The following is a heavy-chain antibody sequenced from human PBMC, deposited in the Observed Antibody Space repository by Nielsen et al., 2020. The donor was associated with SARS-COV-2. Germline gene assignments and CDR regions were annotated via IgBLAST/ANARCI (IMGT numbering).Heavy chain of an antibody. V-gene: IGHV4-4*02. D-gene: IGHD2-2*01. CDR2: VSQTGTT. CDR1: GGSVSSSAW. Sequence: SETLSLTCAVSGGSVSSSAWWNWVRQSPGKGLEWIGEVSQTGTTNYNPSLKGRVTLSMDKSKSQFSLRLTSVSAADTAVYFCARGDLVVVPSPVLGLGPIFYYFSLDVWGKGTTVIVSS. J-gene: IGHJ6*03. CDR3: ARGDLVVVPSPVLGLGPIFYYFSLDV.